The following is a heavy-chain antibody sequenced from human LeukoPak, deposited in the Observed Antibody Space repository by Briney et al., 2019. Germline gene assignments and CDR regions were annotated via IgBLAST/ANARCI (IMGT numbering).Heavy chain of an antibody. V-gene: IGHV5-51*01. D-gene: IGHD1-1*01. Sequence: GESLKISCKGSGYTFTNYWIGWVRQMPGKGLEWMGIIYPGDSDTRYSPSFQGQVTISADKSISTAYLQWRSLKASDTAIYYCARGENWYSNLFDPWGQGSLVTVSS. CDR2: IYPGDSDT. J-gene: IGHJ5*02. CDR3: ARGENWYSNLFDP. CDR1: GYTFTNYW.